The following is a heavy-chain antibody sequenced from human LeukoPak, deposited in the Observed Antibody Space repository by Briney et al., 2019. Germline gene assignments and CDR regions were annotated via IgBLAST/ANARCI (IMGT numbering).Heavy chain of an antibody. CDR1: GFTFSDYY. Sequence: PGGSLRLSCAASGFTFSDYYMSWIRQAPGKGLEWVSYISSSGSTIYYADSVKGRFTISRDNAKNSLYLQMNSLRAEDTAVYYCARDANPPSYSSGWYGPAPRTFDPWGQGTLVTVSS. D-gene: IGHD6-13*01. J-gene: IGHJ5*02. CDR3: ARDANPPSYSSGWYGPAPRTFDP. CDR2: ISSSGSTI. V-gene: IGHV3-11*01.